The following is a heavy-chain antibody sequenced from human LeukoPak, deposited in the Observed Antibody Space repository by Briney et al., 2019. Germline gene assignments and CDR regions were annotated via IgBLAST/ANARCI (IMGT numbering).Heavy chain of an antibody. V-gene: IGHV3-7*01. Sequence: GGSLRLSCAASGFAFSSYWMSWVRQAPGKGLEWVANIKQDRSEKYYVDSVKGRFTISRDNAKNSLYLQMNSLRAEDTAVYYCARDLNYYGGGYFDYWGQGTLVTVSS. D-gene: IGHD3-10*01. CDR1: GFAFSSYW. CDR3: ARDLNYYGGGYFDY. CDR2: IKQDRSEK. J-gene: IGHJ4*02.